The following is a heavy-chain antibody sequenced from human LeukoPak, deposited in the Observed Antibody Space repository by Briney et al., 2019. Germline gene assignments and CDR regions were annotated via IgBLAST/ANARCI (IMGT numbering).Heavy chain of an antibody. CDR2: VNESDGRT. CDR1: GFTFSRYA. CDR3: AKEGRPNSGGGYYDY. D-gene: IGHD3-22*01. V-gene: IGHV3-23*01. Sequence: GGSLRLSCAASGFTFSRYAMGWVRQAPGKGLEWVSTVNESDGRTYYADSVKGRFTMSRDNSKNTLSLQMNSLRAEDTAVYYCAKEGRPNSGGGYYDYWGQGTRVTVSS. J-gene: IGHJ4*02.